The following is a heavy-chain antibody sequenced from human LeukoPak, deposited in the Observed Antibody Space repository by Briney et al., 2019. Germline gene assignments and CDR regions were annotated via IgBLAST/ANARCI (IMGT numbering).Heavy chain of an antibody. CDR3: ATRRGGQQLPDYFDY. D-gene: IGHD6-13*01. CDR2: IYYSGST. V-gene: IGHV4-39*01. Sequence: PSETLSLTCTVSGGSISSSSYYWGWIRQPPGKGLEWIGSIYYSGSTYYNPSLKGRVTISVDTSKNQFSLKLSSVTAADTAVYYCATRRGGQQLPDYFDYWGQGTLVTVSS. CDR1: GGSISSSSYY. J-gene: IGHJ4*02.